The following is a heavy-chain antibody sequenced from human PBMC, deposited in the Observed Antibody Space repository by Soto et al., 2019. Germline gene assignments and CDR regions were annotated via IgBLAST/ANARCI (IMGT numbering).Heavy chain of an antibody. CDR1: GGTFSSYA. CDR2: IIPIFGTA. Sequence: SVKVSCKASGGTFSSYAISWVRQAPGQGLEWMGGIIPIFGTANYAQKFQGRVTITADESTSTAYMELSSLRSEDTAVYYCAESGSPTRMAFDIWGQGTMVTVSS. D-gene: IGHD1-26*01. CDR3: AESGSPTRMAFDI. V-gene: IGHV1-69*13. J-gene: IGHJ3*02.